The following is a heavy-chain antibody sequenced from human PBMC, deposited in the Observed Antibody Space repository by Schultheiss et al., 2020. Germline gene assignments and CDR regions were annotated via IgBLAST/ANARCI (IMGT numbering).Heavy chain of an antibody. V-gene: IGHV3-30*04. CDR2: ISYDGSNK. CDR1: GFTFSSYA. J-gene: IGHJ4*02. CDR3: AKGHPYSSSWYDY. Sequence: GGSLRLSCAASGFTFSSYAMHWVRQAPGKGLEWVAVISYDGSNKYYADSVKGRFTISRDNSKNTLYLQMNSLRAEDTAVYYCAKGHPYSSSWYDYWGQGTLVTVSS. D-gene: IGHD6-13*01.